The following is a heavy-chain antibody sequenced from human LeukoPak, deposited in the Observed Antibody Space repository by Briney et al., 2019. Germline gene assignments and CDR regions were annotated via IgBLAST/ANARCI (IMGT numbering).Heavy chain of an antibody. Sequence: PSETLSLTCTVSGGSISSSGYYWGWIRQPPGKGLEWIGTFYYSGSTYYNPSLKSRVTISVDTSKNQFSLKLSSVTAADTAVYYCARVGSSWYHDYWGQGTLVTVSS. V-gene: IGHV4-39*07. D-gene: IGHD6-13*01. CDR1: GGSISSSGYY. CDR2: FYYSGST. J-gene: IGHJ4*02. CDR3: ARVGSSWYHDY.